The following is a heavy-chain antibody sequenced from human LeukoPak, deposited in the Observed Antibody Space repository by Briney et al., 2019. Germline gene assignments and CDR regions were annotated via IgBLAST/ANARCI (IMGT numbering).Heavy chain of an antibody. Sequence: GRSLRLSCAASGFTFSSYGMHWVRQAPGKGLEWVAVISYDGSNKYYADSVKGRFTISRDNSKNTLYLQMNSLRAEDTAVYYCAKAELLWFGELPYYYGMDVWGQGTTVTVSS. V-gene: IGHV3-30*18. D-gene: IGHD3-10*01. CDR1: GFTFSSYG. J-gene: IGHJ6*02. CDR2: ISYDGSNK. CDR3: AKAELLWFGELPYYYGMDV.